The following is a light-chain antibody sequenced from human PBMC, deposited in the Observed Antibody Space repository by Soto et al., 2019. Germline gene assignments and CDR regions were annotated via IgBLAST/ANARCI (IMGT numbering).Light chain of an antibody. CDR3: QQRSNWPSLT. V-gene: IGKV3-11*01. CDR2: DAS. J-gene: IGKJ4*01. Sequence: EIVLTQSPATLSLSPGERATLSCRDSQSVSSYLAWYQQKPAQAPRLLXSDASNRANGIPARFSGSGSETDLTLTISSLEPEDSAVYYCQQRSNWPSLTFGGGTKVDIK. CDR1: QSVSSY.